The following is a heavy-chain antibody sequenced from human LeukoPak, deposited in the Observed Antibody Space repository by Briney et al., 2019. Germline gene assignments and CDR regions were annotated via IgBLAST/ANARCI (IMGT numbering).Heavy chain of an antibody. Sequence: PSETLSLTCTVSGGSISSYYWSWIRQPPGKGLEWIGYIYTSGSTNYNPSLKSRVTISVDTSKNQFSLKLSSVTAADTAVYYCARGNELELGAFDIWGQGTMVTVSS. CDR1: GGSISSYY. CDR3: ARGNELELGAFDI. D-gene: IGHD1-7*01. J-gene: IGHJ3*02. CDR2: IYTSGST. V-gene: IGHV4-4*09.